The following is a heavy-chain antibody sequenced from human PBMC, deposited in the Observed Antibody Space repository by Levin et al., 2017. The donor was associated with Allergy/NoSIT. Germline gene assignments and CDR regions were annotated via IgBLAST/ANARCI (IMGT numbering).Heavy chain of an antibody. J-gene: IGHJ6*02. D-gene: IGHD5-12*01. CDR1: GFTFSDYY. CDR3: AREDLVTYGMDV. Sequence: GGSLRLSCAASGFTFSDYYMNWIRQAPEKGLEWVSYISRGGNTIYYADSVKDRFTISRDSAKNSLYLQMNSLRAEDTAVYFCAREDLVTYGMDVWGQGTTVTVSS. CDR2: ISRGGNTI. V-gene: IGHV3-11*01.